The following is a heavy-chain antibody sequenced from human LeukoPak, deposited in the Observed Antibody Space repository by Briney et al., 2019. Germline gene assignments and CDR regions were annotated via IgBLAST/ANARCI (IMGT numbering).Heavy chain of an antibody. CDR1: GGSFSGYY. D-gene: IGHD2-15*01. CDR3: ARRGFSGGNPYYYYYMDV. CDR2: INHSGST. V-gene: IGHV4-34*01. Sequence: SSETLSLTCAVYGGSFSGYYWSWIRQPPGKGLEWIGEINHSGSTNYNPSLKSRVTISVDTSKNQFSLKLSSVTAADTAVYYCARRGFSGGNPYYYYYMDVWGKGTTVTVSS. J-gene: IGHJ6*03.